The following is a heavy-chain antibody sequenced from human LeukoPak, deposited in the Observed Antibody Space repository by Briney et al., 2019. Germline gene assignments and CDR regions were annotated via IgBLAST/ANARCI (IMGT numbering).Heavy chain of an antibody. CDR3: AREGPVFCSGPGCYGPCFDP. CDR1: GFTFSSYW. J-gene: IGHJ5*02. V-gene: IGHV3-7*03. Sequence: GGSLRLSCAASGFTFSSYWMSWVRQAPGKGLEWVANIKQDGSEKYYVDSVKGRFTISRDNAKNSLYLQMNSLRAEDTAVYYWAREGPVFCSGPGCYGPCFDPGGKEPLVPVS. D-gene: IGHD2-2*01. CDR2: IKQDGSEK.